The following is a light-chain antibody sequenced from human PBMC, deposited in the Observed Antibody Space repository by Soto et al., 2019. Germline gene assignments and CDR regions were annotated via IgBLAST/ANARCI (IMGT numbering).Light chain of an antibody. CDR2: GGT. CDR1: SSDVGSYNL. CDR3: CSYAGSSTFV. J-gene: IGLJ1*01. Sequence: QSVLTQPASVSGSPGQSITISCTGTSSDVGSYNLVSWYQQHPGKAPKFMIYGGTKRPSGVSNRFSVSKSGDTASLTISGLQAEDEADYYCCSYAGSSTFVFGTGTKVTVL. V-gene: IGLV2-23*01.